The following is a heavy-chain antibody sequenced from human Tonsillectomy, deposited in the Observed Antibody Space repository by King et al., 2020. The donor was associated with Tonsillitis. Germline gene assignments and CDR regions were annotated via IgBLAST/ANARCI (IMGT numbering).Heavy chain of an antibody. CDR2: IYSGGST. J-gene: IGHJ6*03. D-gene: IGHD3-10*01. Sequence: VQLVESGGGLVQPGGSLRLSCAASGFTVGSNYMSWVRQAPGKGLEWVSVIYSGGSTYYADSVKGRFTISRDNSKNTLYLQMNSLRAEDTAVYYCSHMVRGVIWDYYYYYYMDVWGKGTTVTVSS. CDR1: GFTVGSNY. CDR3: SHMVRGVIWDYYYYYYMDV. V-gene: IGHV3-66*01.